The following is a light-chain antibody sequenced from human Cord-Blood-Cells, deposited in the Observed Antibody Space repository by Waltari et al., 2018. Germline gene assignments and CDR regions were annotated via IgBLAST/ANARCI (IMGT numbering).Light chain of an antibody. Sequence: QSALTQPASVSGSPGPSITISCTGTSSDVGGYNYVSWYQQHPGKAPKPMIYDVSNRPSGVSNRFSGSKSGNTASLTISGLQAEDEADYYCSSYTSSSTVVFGGGTKLTVL. CDR1: SSDVGGYNY. CDR2: DVS. J-gene: IGLJ2*01. V-gene: IGLV2-14*01. CDR3: SSYTSSSTVV.